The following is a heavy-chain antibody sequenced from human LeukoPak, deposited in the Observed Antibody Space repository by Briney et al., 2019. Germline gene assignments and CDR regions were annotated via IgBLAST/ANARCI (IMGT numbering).Heavy chain of an antibody. CDR2: ISYDGSNK. V-gene: IGHV3-30*18. Sequence: GGSLRLSCAASGFTFSSYGMHWVRQAPGKGLEGVAVISYDGSNKYYADSVKGRFTISRDNSKNTLYLQMNSLRAEDTAVYYCAKARQGIAARADAFDIWGQGTMVTVSS. J-gene: IGHJ3*02. CDR1: GFTFSSYG. D-gene: IGHD6-6*01. CDR3: AKARQGIAARADAFDI.